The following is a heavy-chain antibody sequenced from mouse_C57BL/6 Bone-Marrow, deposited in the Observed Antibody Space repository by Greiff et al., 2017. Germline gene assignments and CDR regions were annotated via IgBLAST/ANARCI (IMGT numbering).Heavy chain of an antibody. CDR1: GYTFTSYW. J-gene: IGHJ1*03. V-gene: IGHV1-55*01. CDR3: ARDYDYDGWYVDV. Sequence: VQLQQPGAELVKPGASVKMSCKASGYTFTSYWITWVKQRPGQGLEWIGDIYPGSGSTNYNEKFKSKATLTVDTSSSTAYMQLSSLTSEDSAVYYCARDYDYDGWYVDVWGTGTTVTVSS. CDR2: IYPGSGST. D-gene: IGHD2-4*01.